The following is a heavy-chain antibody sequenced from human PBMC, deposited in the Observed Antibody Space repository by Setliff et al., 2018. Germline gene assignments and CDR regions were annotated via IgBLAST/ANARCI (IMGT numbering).Heavy chain of an antibody. V-gene: IGHV4-39*07. D-gene: IGHD3-22*01. CDR3: ARGKIRITMIVVPTGGAFDI. CDR1: GGSISSGGYY. Sequence: SETLSLTCTVSGGSISSGGYYWSWIRQHPGKGLEWIGEINHSGSTNYNPSLKSRVTISVDTSKNQFSLKLSSVTAADTAVYYCARGKIRITMIVVPTGGAFDIWGQGTMVTVSS. CDR2: INHSGST. J-gene: IGHJ3*02.